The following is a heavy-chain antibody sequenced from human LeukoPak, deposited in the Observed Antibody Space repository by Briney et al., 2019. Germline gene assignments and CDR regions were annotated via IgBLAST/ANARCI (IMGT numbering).Heavy chain of an antibody. CDR1: GGSFSGYY. V-gene: IGHV4-34*01. CDR2: INHSGST. Sequence: SETLSLTCAVYGGSFSGYYWSWIRQPPGKGLEWIGEINHSGSTNYNPSLKSRVTISVDTSKNQFSLKLSSVTAADTAVYYCARLRCSSTSCYLDMDVWGKGTTVTVSS. CDR3: ARLRCSSTSCYLDMDV. D-gene: IGHD2-2*01. J-gene: IGHJ6*03.